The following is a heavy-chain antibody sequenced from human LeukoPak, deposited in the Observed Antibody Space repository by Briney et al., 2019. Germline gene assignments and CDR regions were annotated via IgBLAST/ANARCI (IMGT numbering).Heavy chain of an antibody. Sequence: PGGSLRLSCAASGFTFSSYAMSWVRQAPGKGLEWVSAINGSGGSTYYADSVKGRFTVSRDNSKNTLYLQMSSLRAEDTAVYYCAKDERNWNYNLASQTYDWGQGTLVTVSS. CDR2: INGSGGST. V-gene: IGHV3-23*01. J-gene: IGHJ4*02. CDR3: AKDERNWNYNLASQTYD. CDR1: GFTFSSYA. D-gene: IGHD1-7*01.